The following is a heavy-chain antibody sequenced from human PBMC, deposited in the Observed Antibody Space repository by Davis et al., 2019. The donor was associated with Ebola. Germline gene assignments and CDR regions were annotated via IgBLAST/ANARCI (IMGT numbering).Heavy chain of an antibody. V-gene: IGHV4-59*01. CDR2: IYYSGST. CDR3: ARGRPLGY. J-gene: IGHJ4*02. Sequence: MPGGSLRLSCTVSGGSISSYYWSWIRQPPGKGLEWIGYIYYSGSTNYNPSLKSRVTISVDTSKNQFSLKLSSVTAADTAVYYCARGRPLGYWGQGTLVTVSS. D-gene: IGHD3-16*02. CDR1: GGSISSYY.